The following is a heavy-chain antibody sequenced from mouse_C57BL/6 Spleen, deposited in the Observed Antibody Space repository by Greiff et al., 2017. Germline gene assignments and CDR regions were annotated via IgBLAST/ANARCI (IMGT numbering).Heavy chain of an antibody. Sequence: VQGVESGGDLVKPGGSLKLSCAASGFTFSSYGMSWVRQTPDKRLEWVATISSGGSYTYYPDSVKGRFTISRDNAKNTLYLQMSSLNSEDTAMYYCARNPGDYWGQGTSVTVSS. CDR2: ISSGGSYT. V-gene: IGHV5-6*01. CDR3: ARNPGDY. CDR1: GFTFSSYG. J-gene: IGHJ4*01.